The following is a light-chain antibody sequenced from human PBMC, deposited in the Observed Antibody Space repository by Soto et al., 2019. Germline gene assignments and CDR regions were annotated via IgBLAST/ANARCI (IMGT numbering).Light chain of an antibody. J-gene: IGKJ4*01. V-gene: IGKV1-33*01. CDR1: QGITNY. CDR3: QQCDNLPLT. Sequence: DIQMTQSPSSLSASVGDRVTITCRASQGITNYLNWYQQKPGKAPKLLIYDASNLETGVPSRFSGSGSGTDFTFTISSLQSEDIATYYCQQCDNLPLTFGGGTKVDIK. CDR2: DAS.